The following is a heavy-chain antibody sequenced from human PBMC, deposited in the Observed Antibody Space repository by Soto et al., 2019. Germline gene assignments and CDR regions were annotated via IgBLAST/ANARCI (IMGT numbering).Heavy chain of an antibody. J-gene: IGHJ4*02. Sequence: EVQLVESGGGLALPGGSLRLSCAASGFSFTSYWMDWVRQAPGKGLEWVAMINEDGSEKYYVDSVKGRFTISRDNAKNSLYLEMDSLRAEDTAVYYCVTDYDAKGWGTYWGQGNLVTVSS. CDR2: INEDGSEK. D-gene: IGHD3-16*01. CDR1: GFSFTSYW. CDR3: VTDYDAKGWGTY. V-gene: IGHV3-7*04.